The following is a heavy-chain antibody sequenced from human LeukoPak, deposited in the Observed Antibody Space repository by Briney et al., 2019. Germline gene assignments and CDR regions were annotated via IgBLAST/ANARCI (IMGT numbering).Heavy chain of an antibody. CDR1: VFTFSDSY. CDR2: ISSSGDII. Sequence: GGSLRLSCAASVFTFSDSYMAWIRQAPGKGLEWVSYISSSGDIINYADSVKGRFTVSRDNAKNSLYLQMNSLRAGDTAVYYCARVAWFGEFSFDYWGQGTLVTVS. CDR3: ARVAWFGEFSFDY. D-gene: IGHD3-10*01. V-gene: IGHV3-11*01. J-gene: IGHJ4*02.